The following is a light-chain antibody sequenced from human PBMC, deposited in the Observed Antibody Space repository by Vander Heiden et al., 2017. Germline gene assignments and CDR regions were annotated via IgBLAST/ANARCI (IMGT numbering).Light chain of an antibody. J-gene: IGLJ1*01. CDR1: SLRRYY. CDR3: NSRDSSGNHYV. V-gene: IGLV3-19*01. CDR2: GKN. Sequence: SSELTQDPAVPVALGQTVRITCQGDSLRRYYASWYQQKPGQAPVLVIYGKNNRPSGIPDRFSGSSSGNTASLTITGAQAEDEADYYCNSRDSSGNHYVFGTGTKVTVL.